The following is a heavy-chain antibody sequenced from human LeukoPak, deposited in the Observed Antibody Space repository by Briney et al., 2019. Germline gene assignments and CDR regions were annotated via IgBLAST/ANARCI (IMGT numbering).Heavy chain of an antibody. V-gene: IGHV3-33*08. J-gene: IGHJ6*02. CDR3: ARVVKPYYYYGMDV. Sequence: GGSLRLSCAASGFTFSSYGMHWVRQAPGKGLEWVAGICYDGSNKYYADSVKGRFTISRDNSKNTLYLQMNSLRAEDTAVYYCARVVKPYYYYGMDVWGQGTTVTVSS. CDR1: GFTFSSYG. CDR2: ICYDGSNK. D-gene: IGHD3-22*01.